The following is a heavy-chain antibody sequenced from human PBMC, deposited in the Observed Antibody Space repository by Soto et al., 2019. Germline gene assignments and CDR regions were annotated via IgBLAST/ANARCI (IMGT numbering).Heavy chain of an antibody. CDR3: AGTIIGIYYYMDV. Sequence: SETLSLTCTVSGGSISSSSYYWGWIRQPPGKGLEWIGSIYYSGSTYYNPSLKSRVTISVDTSKNQFSLKLSSVTAADTAVYYCAGTIIGIYYYMDVWGKGTTVTVSS. CDR1: GGSISSSSYY. V-gene: IGHV4-39*01. CDR2: IYYSGST. D-gene: IGHD5-12*01. J-gene: IGHJ6*03.